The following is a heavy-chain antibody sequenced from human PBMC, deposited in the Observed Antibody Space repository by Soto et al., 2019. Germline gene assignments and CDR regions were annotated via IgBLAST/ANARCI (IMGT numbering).Heavy chain of an antibody. CDR2: VSYDGSDK. J-gene: IGHJ4*02. CDR1: GFTFRNHG. V-gene: IGHV3-30*18. CDR3: AKDGGFRPWEQQLVLDN. Sequence: GGSLRLSCAASGFTFRNHGMHWVRQAPGKGLAWVAVVSYDGSDKYYADSVKGRFTISRDNSKNTLYLQMNSLRPEDTAVYYCAKDGGFRPWEQQLVLDNWGQGTLVTVSS. D-gene: IGHD6-13*01.